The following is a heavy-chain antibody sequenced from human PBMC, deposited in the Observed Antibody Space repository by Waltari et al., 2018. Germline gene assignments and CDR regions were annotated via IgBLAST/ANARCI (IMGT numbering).Heavy chain of an antibody. CDR2: IIPIFGTA. V-gene: IGHV1-69*05. CDR1: GGTFSSYA. Sequence: QVQLVQSGAEVKKPGSSVKVSCKASGGTFSSYAISWVRQAPGQGLEWMGGIIPIFGTANYAQKFQGRVTMTRNTSISTAYMELSSLRSEDTAVYYCARGVSFLVVRGGHDAFDIWGQGTMVTVSS. CDR3: ARGVSFLVVRGGHDAFDI. J-gene: IGHJ3*02. D-gene: IGHD3-10*01.